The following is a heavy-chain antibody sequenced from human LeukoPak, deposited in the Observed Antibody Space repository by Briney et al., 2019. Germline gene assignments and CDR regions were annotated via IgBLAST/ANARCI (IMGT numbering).Heavy chain of an antibody. CDR2: IKQDGSEK. CDR1: GFTFSSYW. CDR3: ARGSLGELSWYFDY. J-gene: IGHJ4*02. V-gene: IGHV3-7*01. D-gene: IGHD3-16*02. Sequence: GGSLRLSCAASGFTFSSYWMSWVRQAPGKGLEWVANIKQDGSEKYYVDSVKGQFTISRDNAKNSLYLQMNSLRAEDTAVYYCARGSLGELSWYFDYWGQGTLVTVSS.